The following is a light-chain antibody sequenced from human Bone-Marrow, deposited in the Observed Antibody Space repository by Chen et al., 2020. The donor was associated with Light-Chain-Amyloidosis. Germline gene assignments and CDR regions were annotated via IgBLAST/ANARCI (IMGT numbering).Light chain of an antibody. J-gene: IGKJ4*01. CDR3: QQYGTSPLT. V-gene: IGKV3-20*01. CDR2: GSS. CDR1: PTISSNY. Sequence: IVLTQSPGTLSLSPGEGANLACRASPTISSNYLTWYQQQFGKAPSLLIYGSSSRATGIPDRFTDSGSGTDFTLTINRLEPEDFAMYYCQQYGTSPLTFGGGTKVEIK.